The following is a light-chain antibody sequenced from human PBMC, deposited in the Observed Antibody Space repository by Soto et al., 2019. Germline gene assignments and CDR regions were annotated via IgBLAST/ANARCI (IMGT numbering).Light chain of an antibody. CDR3: QQYYTYSIS. V-gene: IGKV1-8*01. CDR2: AAS. CDR1: QGISTY. J-gene: IGKJ3*01. Sequence: AIRMTQSPSSLSASTGDRVTISCRASQGISTYLAWYQQKPGKAPKLLIYAASTLQSGFPSRVRGSGSGTDFTLTIRCLQSDDFTTYSCQQYYTYSISFGPGTKVHIE.